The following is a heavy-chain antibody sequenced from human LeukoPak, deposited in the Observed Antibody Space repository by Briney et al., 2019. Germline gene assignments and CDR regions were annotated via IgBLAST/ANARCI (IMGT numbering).Heavy chain of an antibody. Sequence: SETLSLTCTVSGGSISSYYWSWIRQPPGKGLEWIGYIYYSGSTYYNPSLKSRVTISVDPSKNQFSLKLSSVTAADTAVYYGARDEYYYGSGSYYYFDYWGQGPLVTVSS. CDR2: IYYSGST. CDR3: ARDEYYYGSGSYYYFDY. D-gene: IGHD3-10*01. V-gene: IGHV4-4*08. J-gene: IGHJ4*02. CDR1: GGSISSYY.